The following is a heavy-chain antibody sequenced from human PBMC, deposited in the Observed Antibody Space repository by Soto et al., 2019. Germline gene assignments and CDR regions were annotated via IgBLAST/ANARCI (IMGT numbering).Heavy chain of an antibody. CDR3: ARAEGYCSSTSCALGAFDI. CDR1: GGSISSYY. V-gene: IGHV4-59*01. CDR2: IYYSGST. Sequence: LSLTCTVSGGSISSYYWSWIRQPPGKGLEWIGYIYYSGSTNYNPSLKSRVTISVDTSKNQFSLKLSSVTAADTAVYYCARAEGYCSSTSCALGAFDIWGQGTMVTVSS. J-gene: IGHJ3*02. D-gene: IGHD2-2*01.